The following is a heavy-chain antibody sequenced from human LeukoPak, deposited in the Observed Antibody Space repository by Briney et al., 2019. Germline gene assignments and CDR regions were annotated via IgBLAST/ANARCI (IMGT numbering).Heavy chain of an antibody. CDR3: AKDRRSGSSTRYYYYYYMDV. CDR1: EFTFSSYG. CDR2: ISYDGSNK. J-gene: IGHJ6*03. D-gene: IGHD1-26*01. V-gene: IGHV3-30*18. Sequence: GGSLRLSCAASEFTFSSYGMHWVRQAPGKGLEWVAVISYDGSNKYYADSVKGRFTISRDNSKNTLYLQMNSLRAEDTAVYYCAKDRRSGSSTRYYYYYYMDVWGKGTTVTVSS.